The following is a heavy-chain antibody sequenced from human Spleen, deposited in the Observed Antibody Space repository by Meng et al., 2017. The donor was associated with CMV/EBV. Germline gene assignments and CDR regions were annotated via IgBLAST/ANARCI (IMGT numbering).Heavy chain of an antibody. J-gene: IGHJ5*02. D-gene: IGHD1-7*01. CDR3: ARQTGTTFNWFDP. V-gene: IGHV5-51*01. CDR2: IYPADSDT. Sequence: GGSLRLSCQGSGYSFATYWIAWVRQMPGRGLECMGVIYPADSDTRYSPSFQGQVTISADKSINTAYLHWSSLKASDTAIYYCARQTGTTFNWFDPWGQGTLVTVSS. CDR1: GYSFATYW.